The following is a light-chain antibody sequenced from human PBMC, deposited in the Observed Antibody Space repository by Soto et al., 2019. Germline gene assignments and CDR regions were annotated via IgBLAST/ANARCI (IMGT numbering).Light chain of an antibody. CDR2: GVK. CDR1: GRDIGAYDY. CDR3: SSYTTSYFDV. J-gene: IGLJ1*01. V-gene: IGLV2-14*01. Sequence: QSALTQPASVSGSPGQSITISCTGSGRDIGAYDYVSWYQQHPGKAPKLLIYGVKNRPSGVSYRFSASKSAFTASLTISGLQADDEAHYYCSSYTTSYFDVFGPGTKVTVL.